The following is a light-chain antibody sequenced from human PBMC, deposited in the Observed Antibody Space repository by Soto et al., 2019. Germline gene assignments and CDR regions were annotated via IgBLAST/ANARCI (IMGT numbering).Light chain of an antibody. CDR3: QHHDNLPFT. CDR1: QDISNY. Sequence: DIQMTQSPSSLSASVGDRVTITCQASQDISNYLNWYQQKPGKAPKLLIYAASNLETGVPSRFSGSGSGTDFSFTISSLQPEDIATYYCQHHDNLPFTFGPGTKVDIK. J-gene: IGKJ3*01. V-gene: IGKV1-33*01. CDR2: AAS.